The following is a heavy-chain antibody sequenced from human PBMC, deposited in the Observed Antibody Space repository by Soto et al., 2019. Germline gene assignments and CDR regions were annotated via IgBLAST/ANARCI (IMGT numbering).Heavy chain of an antibody. J-gene: IGHJ6*02. Sequence: QVQLVESGGGVVQPGRSLRLSCAASGFTFSSYAMHWVRQAPGKGLEWVAVISYDGSNKYYADSVKGRFTISRDNSKNPRYLQMNSRRAEDTAVYYCARDYYRFNSGYGFSMDVWGQGTKVTVSS. CDR2: ISYDGSNK. V-gene: IGHV3-30-3*01. CDR1: GFTFSSYA. D-gene: IGHD5-12*01. CDR3: ARDYYRFNSGYGFSMDV.